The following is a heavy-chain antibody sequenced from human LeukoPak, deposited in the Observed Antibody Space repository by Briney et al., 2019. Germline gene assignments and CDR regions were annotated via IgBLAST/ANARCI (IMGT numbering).Heavy chain of an antibody. V-gene: IGHV4-38-2*02. J-gene: IGHJ5*02. CDR2: IYHSGST. CDR3: AREKRPIFGVVIAWFDP. D-gene: IGHD3-3*01. CDR1: GYSISSGYY. Sequence: SKTLSLTCTVSGYSISSGYYWGWIRQPPGKGLEWIESIYHSGSTYYNPSLKSRVTISVDTSKNQFSLKLNSVTAADTAVYYCAREKRPIFGVVIAWFDPWGQGTLVTVSS.